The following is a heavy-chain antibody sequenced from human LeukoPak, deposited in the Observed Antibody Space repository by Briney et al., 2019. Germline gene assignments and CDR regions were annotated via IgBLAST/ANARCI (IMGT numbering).Heavy chain of an antibody. V-gene: IGHV1-2*02. D-gene: IGHD2-2*01. CDR1: GYTFIDDY. CDR2: INPVSGFT. CDR3: APTAEAYTSWWKV. J-gene: IGHJ4*02. Sequence: ASVKVSCKASGYTFIDDYMHWVRQAPGQGLEFMGWINPVSGFTNYAQKFQGRVTMTRDTSISTAYLEVRSLTSDDTAVYYCAPTAEAYTSWWKVWGQGTLVTVSS.